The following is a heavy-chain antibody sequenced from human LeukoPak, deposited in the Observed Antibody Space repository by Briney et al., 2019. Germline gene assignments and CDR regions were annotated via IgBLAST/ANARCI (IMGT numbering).Heavy chain of an antibody. CDR2: ISDSGAAT. CDR3: AKVDIPMGRLINS. J-gene: IGHJ4*02. Sequence: GGSLRLSCAASGFTFSSYAMNWVRQDPEKGLEWVSRISDSGAATYYADSVKGRFTISRDNSKNTLYLHMNSLRADDTAVYYCAKVDIPMGRLINSWGQGTLVSVSS. CDR1: GFTFSSYA. V-gene: IGHV3-23*01. D-gene: IGHD5-18*01.